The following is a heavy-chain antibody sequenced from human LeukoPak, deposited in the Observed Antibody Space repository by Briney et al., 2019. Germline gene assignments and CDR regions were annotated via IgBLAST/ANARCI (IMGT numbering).Heavy chain of an antibody. D-gene: IGHD6-6*01. CDR1: GGTFSSYA. Sequence: SVKVSCKASGGTFSSYAISWVRPAPGQGLGWMGRIIPIFGATNNAQKFQGRVTITADKSTSTAYMELSSLRSEDTAVYYCARVKGSSSSPFDYWGQGTLVTVSS. J-gene: IGHJ4*02. CDR2: IIPIFGAT. CDR3: ARVKGSSSSPFDY. V-gene: IGHV1-69*06.